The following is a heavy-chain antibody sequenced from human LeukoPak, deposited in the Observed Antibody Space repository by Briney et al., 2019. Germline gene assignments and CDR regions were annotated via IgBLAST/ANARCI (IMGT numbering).Heavy chain of an antibody. V-gene: IGHV3-11*01. J-gene: IGHJ4*02. CDR3: ARVARINWQQLVYFDY. Sequence: GGSLRLSCAASGFTFSDYYMSWIRQAPGKGLEWVSYISSSGSTIYYADSVKGRFTISRDNAKNSLYLQMNSLRAEDTAVYYCARVARINWQQLVYFDYWGQGTLVTVSS. CDR1: GFTFSDYY. D-gene: IGHD6-13*01. CDR2: ISSSGSTI.